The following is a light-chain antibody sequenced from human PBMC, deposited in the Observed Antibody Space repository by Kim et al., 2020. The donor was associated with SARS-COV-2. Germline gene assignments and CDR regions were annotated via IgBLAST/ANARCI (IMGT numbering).Light chain of an antibody. CDR3: QTWGTGIHV. Sequence: QLVLTQSPSASASLGASVKLTCTLSSGHSSYAIAWHQQQPEKGPRYLMRLNSDGSHYKGDGIPDRFSGSSSGAERYLTISRLQSEDEGDYYCQTWGTGIHVFGGGTQLTVL. V-gene: IGLV4-69*01. J-gene: IGLJ7*01. CDR1: SGHSSYA. CDR2: LNSDGSH.